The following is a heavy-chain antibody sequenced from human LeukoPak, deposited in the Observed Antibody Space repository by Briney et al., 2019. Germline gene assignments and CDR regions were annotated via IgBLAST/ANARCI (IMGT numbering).Heavy chain of an antibody. Sequence: GGSLRLSCAASGFTFSSYWMHWVRQAPGKGLVWVSRINNDGSSTSYADSVKGRFTISRDNAKNTLYLQMNSLRAEDTAVYYCARDRGNWGQHLQTQNWFDPWGQGTLVTVSS. D-gene: IGHD3-10*01. CDR3: ARDRGNWGQHLQTQNWFDP. J-gene: IGHJ5*02. V-gene: IGHV3-74*01. CDR2: INNDGSST. CDR1: GFTFSSYW.